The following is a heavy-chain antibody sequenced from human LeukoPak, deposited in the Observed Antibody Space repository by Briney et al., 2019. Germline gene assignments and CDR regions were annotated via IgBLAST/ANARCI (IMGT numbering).Heavy chain of an antibody. CDR3: ARDGSPNYGYYAFFDN. D-gene: IGHD1-26*01. V-gene: IGHV3-21*01. Sequence: GGSLRLSCATSGFTFSGHSMSWVRQAPGKGLEWVSSITSTATHTYYADSLKGRFTISGDNAKNSLILQTSSLTVADTGIYYCARDGSPNYGYYAFFDNWGQGTLVTVSS. CDR1: GFTFSGHS. J-gene: IGHJ4*02. CDR2: ITSTATHT.